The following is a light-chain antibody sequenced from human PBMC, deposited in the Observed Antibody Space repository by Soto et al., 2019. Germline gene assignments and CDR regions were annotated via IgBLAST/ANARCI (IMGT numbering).Light chain of an antibody. CDR2: GIS. CDR1: QSVSSRY. CDR3: QQRSTWHPSMT. J-gene: IGKJ5*01. Sequence: DIVLTQSPGTLSLSPGERATLSCRASQSVSSRYLAWYQQKPGQAPMPLIYGISSRANGIPDRFSGSGSGTEFTFTISSLEPEDFAVSSCQQRSTWHPSMTVGQGTRLEIK. V-gene: IGKV3D-20*02.